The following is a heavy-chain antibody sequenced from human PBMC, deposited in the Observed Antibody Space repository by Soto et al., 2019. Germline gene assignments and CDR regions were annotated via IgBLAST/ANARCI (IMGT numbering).Heavy chain of an antibody. Sequence: ASVKVSCKASGYTFTSYAMHWVRQAPGQRLEWMGWINAGNGNTKYSQKFQGRVTITRDTSASTAYMELSSLRSEDTAVYYCARGTGAAARDAFDIWGQGTMVTVSS. CDR1: GYTFTSYA. CDR2: INAGNGNT. V-gene: IGHV1-3*01. J-gene: IGHJ3*02. CDR3: ARGTGAAARDAFDI. D-gene: IGHD6-6*01.